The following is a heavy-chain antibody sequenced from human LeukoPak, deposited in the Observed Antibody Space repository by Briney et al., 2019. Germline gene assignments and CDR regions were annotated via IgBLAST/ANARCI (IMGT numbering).Heavy chain of an antibody. Sequence: SETLSLTCAVYGGSFSGYYWSWIHQPPGKGLEWIGEINHSGSTNYNPSLKSRVTISVDTSKNQFSLKLSSVTAADTAVYYCARGSRGLYDSSGYYYGYWGQGTLVTVSS. V-gene: IGHV4-34*01. CDR2: INHSGST. D-gene: IGHD3-22*01. CDR3: ARGSRGLYDSSGYYYGY. CDR1: GGSFSGYY. J-gene: IGHJ4*02.